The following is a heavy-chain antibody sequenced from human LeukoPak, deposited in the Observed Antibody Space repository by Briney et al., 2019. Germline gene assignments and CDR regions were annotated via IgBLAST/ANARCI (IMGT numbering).Heavy chain of an antibody. CDR1: GFTVSSNY. J-gene: IGHJ3*02. CDR2: IYSGGST. CDR3: ARDFGITGTGNDI. V-gene: IGHV3-53*01. D-gene: IGHD1-20*01. Sequence: GGSLRLSCAASGFTVSSNYMSWVRQAPGKGLEWVSVIYSGGSTYHADSVKGRFTISRDNSKNTLYLQMNSLRAEDTAVYYCARDFGITGTGNDIWGQGTMVTVSS.